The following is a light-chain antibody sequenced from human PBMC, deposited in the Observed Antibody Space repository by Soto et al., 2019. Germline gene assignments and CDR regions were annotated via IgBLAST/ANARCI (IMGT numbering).Light chain of an antibody. CDR2: DAS. J-gene: IGKJ5*01. CDR3: QQRSNWPPVT. V-gene: IGKV3-11*01. CDR1: QSVSSY. Sequence: EIVVTQSPATLSLSPGERATLSCRASQSVSSYLAWYQQKPGQAPRLLIYDASNRATGITARFSGSGSGTDFTLTISSLEPEDFAVYYCQQRSNWPPVTFGQGTRLEI.